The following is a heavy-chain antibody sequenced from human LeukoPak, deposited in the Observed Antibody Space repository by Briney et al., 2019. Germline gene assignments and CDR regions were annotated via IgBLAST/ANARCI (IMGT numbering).Heavy chain of an antibody. D-gene: IGHD1-26*01. Sequence: GRSLRLSCAASGFTFSSYAMHWVRQAPGKGLEWVAVISYDGSNKYYADSVKGRFTISRDNSKNTLYLQMNSLRAEDTAVYYCATDRNGGKYYDYWGQGTLVTVSS. J-gene: IGHJ4*02. CDR3: ATDRNGGKYYDY. CDR1: GFTFSSYA. V-gene: IGHV3-30-3*01. CDR2: ISYDGSNK.